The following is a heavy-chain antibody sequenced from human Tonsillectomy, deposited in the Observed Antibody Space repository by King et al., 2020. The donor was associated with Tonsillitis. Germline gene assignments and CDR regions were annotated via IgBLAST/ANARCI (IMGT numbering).Heavy chain of an antibody. CDR2: ISYDGSNE. V-gene: IGHV3-30*03. CDR3: ARELGYHVPRVAD. CDR1: DSRFGNHG. D-gene: IGHD3-10*02. J-gene: IGHJ4*02. Sequence: VQLVESGGGVVQPGRSLRLSCEVSDSRFGNHGFHWVRQSPDKGLEWVAIISYDGSNEYYADSVKGRFSISRDNSKNTVSLQMNSLRPDDTAIYFCARELGYHVPRVADWGQGTRVTVSS.